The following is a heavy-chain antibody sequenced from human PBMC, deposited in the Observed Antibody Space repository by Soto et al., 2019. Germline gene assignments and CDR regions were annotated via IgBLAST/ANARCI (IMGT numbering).Heavy chain of an antibody. V-gene: IGHV4-30-4*01. D-gene: IGHD4-17*01. CDR3: ARDPFYDYGDFYPVFDI. CDR1: GGSMSRGDYY. CDR2: IYHTGST. Sequence: PSETLSLTCTVSGGSMSRGDYYWSWIRQPPGKGLEWIGFIYHTGSTYYSPSLKSRVAISVDTSKNQFSLKLSSVTAADTAVYYCARDPFYDYGDFYPVFDIWGQGTMVTVS. J-gene: IGHJ3*02.